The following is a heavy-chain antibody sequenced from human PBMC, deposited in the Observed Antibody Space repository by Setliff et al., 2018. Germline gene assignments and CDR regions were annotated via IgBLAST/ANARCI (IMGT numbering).Heavy chain of an antibody. CDR1: GYTFTGYY. Sequence: AASVKVSCKASGYTFTGYYMHWVRQAPGQSLEWMGWINTHTGNPTYAQGFTGRFVFSLDTSVSTAYLQISSLKAEDTAVYYCAREGEGSTFFPLDAFDIWGQGTMVTVSS. CDR3: AREGEGSTFFPLDAFDI. D-gene: IGHD3-16*01. CDR2: INTHTGNP. J-gene: IGHJ3*02. V-gene: IGHV7-4-1*02.